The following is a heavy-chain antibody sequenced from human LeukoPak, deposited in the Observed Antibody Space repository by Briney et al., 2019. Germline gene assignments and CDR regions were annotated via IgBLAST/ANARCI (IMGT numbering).Heavy chain of an antibody. CDR1: GYTFTGYY. V-gene: IGHV1-2*04. J-gene: IGHJ6*03. CDR2: INPNSGGT. Sequence: GASVKVSCKASGYTFTGYYMHWVRQAPGQGLEWMGWINPNSGGTNYAQKFQGWVTMTRDTSISTAYMELSRLRSDDTAVYYCARESPLGGSGYDAYYYYMDVWGKGTTVTVSS. D-gene: IGHD5-12*01. CDR3: ARESPLGGSGYDAYYYYMDV.